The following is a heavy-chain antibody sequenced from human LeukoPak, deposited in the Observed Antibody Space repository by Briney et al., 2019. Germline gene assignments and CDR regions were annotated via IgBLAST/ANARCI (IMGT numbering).Heavy chain of an antibody. CDR3: ASCSLSGGSCYYFDY. D-gene: IGHD2-15*01. CDR2: IWYDGSNK. CDR1: GFTFSSYG. J-gene: IGHJ4*02. Sequence: PGGSLRLSCAASGFTFSSYGMHWVRQAPGKGLEWAAVIWYDGSNKYYADSVKGRFTISRDNSKNTLYLQMNSLRAEDTAVYYCASCSLSGGSCYYFDYWGQGTLVTVSS. V-gene: IGHV3-33*01.